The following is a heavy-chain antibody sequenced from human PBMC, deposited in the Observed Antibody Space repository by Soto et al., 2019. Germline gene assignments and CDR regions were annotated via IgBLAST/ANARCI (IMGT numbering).Heavy chain of an antibody. J-gene: IGHJ5*02. D-gene: IGHD3-10*01. CDR2: IYPGDSDT. V-gene: IGHV5-51*01. CDR3: ARRLGLVGGFWET. Sequence: GESQKISCEGAVYSFTSYWIGWVRQMPGKGLEWMGIIYPGDSDTRYSPFLQGQVTIPADKSISTAYLQWSSLKASDTAMYYGARRLGLVGGFWETWGQGTLVTVSS. CDR1: VYSFTSYW.